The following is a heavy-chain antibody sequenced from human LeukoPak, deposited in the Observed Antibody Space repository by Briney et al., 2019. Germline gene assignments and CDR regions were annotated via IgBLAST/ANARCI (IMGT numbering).Heavy chain of an antibody. D-gene: IGHD4-17*01. Sequence: KPSETLSLTCTVSGGSLISADTYWTWVRQSPGKGLEWIGYVYYTGTTYYNPSFESRVTMSIDTSNNQFALNLNSVTAADTAVYYCTRDPTVTDGRDWYFDLWGRGTLVTVSS. CDR2: VYYTGTT. J-gene: IGHJ2*01. V-gene: IGHV4-30-4*01. CDR1: GGSLISADTY. CDR3: TRDPTVTDGRDWYFDL.